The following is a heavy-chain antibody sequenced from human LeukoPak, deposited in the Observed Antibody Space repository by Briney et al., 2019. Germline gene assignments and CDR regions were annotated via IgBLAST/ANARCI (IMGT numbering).Heavy chain of an antibody. CDR1: GFPFTVYG. J-gene: IGHJ4*02. V-gene: IGHV3-33*06. D-gene: IGHD3-10*01. CDR2: VWYDGTSE. Sequence: LAGGSLRLSCAASGFPFTVYGMHWVRQAPGKGLEWVALVWYDGTSEYYAASVKGRFTISRDNSKNTLYLQMNSLGAEDTAVYYCAKDIKGDYYGSGSFYYYFDYWGQGTLVTVSS. CDR3: AKDIKGDYYGSGSFYYYFDY.